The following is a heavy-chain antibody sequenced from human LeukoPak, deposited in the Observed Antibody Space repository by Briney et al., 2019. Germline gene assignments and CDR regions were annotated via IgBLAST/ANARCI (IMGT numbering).Heavy chain of an antibody. V-gene: IGHV3-33*06. CDR3: AKETGSQGYFQD. D-gene: IGHD3-10*01. CDR1: AFTFSSYG. Sequence: GESLRLSCAASAFTFSSYGMHWVRQAPGKGLEWVAVIWSDGSNKYYEDSVKGRFTISRDNSKNTLYLQMNSLGAEDTAVYYCAKETGSQGYFQDWGQGTLVTVSS. J-gene: IGHJ1*01. CDR2: IWSDGSNK.